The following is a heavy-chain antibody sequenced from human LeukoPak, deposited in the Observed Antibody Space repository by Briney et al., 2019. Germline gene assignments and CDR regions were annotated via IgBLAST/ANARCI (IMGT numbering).Heavy chain of an antibody. V-gene: IGHV1-2*02. J-gene: IGHJ6*02. CDR1: GYTFTGYY. D-gene: IGHD2-2*01. CDR2: INPNRGGT. CDR3: ARERHCSSTSCLYYYYGMDV. Sequence: GSSVKVSCKSCGYTFTGYYMHWLRQAPAQGLEWMGWINPNRGGTNYAQKFQGRVTMTRDTSISTAYMELSRLRSDDTAVYYCARERHCSSTSCLYYYYGMDVWGQGTTVTVSS.